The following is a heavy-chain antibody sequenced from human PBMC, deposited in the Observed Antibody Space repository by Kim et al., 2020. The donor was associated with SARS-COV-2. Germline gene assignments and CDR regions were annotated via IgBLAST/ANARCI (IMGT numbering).Heavy chain of an antibody. CDR2: ISYDGSNK. J-gene: IGHJ4*01. CDR1: GFTFSSYA. D-gene: IGHD3-16*01. Sequence: GGSLRLSCAASGFTFSSYAMHWVRQAPGKGLEWVAVISYDGSNKYYADSVKGRFTISRDNSKNTLYLQMNSLRAEDTAVYYCARGLDDYVWGSFDFDYWG. V-gene: IGHV3-30*04. CDR3: ARGLDDYVWGSFDFDY.